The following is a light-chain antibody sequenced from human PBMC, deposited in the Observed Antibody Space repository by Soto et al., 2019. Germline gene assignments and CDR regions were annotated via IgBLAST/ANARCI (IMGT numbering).Light chain of an antibody. CDR1: QGIRND. CDR2: AAS. V-gene: IGKV1-17*02. Sequence: IHLTHSPSSLSASLGERVAITGRASQGIRNDLGWYQQKPGNAPKRLIYAASSLQSWVPSRFSGSGSGTEFTLTISNLQPEDFATYYCLQHNSYPLTFGGGTKVDIK. CDR3: LQHNSYPLT. J-gene: IGKJ4*01.